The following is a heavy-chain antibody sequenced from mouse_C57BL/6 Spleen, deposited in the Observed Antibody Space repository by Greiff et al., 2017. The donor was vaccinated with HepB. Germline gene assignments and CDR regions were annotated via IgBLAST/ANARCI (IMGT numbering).Heavy chain of an antibody. CDR3: AREGYDYGAMDY. V-gene: IGHV5-4*01. CDR1: GFTFSSYA. Sequence: EVELMESGGGLVKPGGSLKLSCAASGFTFSSYAMSWVRQTPEKRLEWVATISDGGSYTYYPDNVKGRFTISRDNAKNNLYLQMSHLKSEDTAMYYCAREGYDYGAMDYWGQGTSVTVSS. D-gene: IGHD2-4*01. CDR2: ISDGGSYT. J-gene: IGHJ4*01.